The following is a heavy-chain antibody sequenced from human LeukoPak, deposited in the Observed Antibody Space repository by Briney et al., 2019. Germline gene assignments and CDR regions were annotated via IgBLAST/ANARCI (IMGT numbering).Heavy chain of an antibody. D-gene: IGHD3-3*01. CDR1: GFTFSSYW. V-gene: IGHV3-74*01. CDR3: ARDSVEWYIFDY. CDR2: TNRDGSST. J-gene: IGHJ4*02. Sequence: GGSLRLPCAASGFTFSSYWMHWVCQAPGKGPVWVARTNRDGSSTAYADSVKGRFTISKDNAKNMLYLLMNSLRAEDTAVYYCARDSVEWYIFDYWGQGTLVTVSS.